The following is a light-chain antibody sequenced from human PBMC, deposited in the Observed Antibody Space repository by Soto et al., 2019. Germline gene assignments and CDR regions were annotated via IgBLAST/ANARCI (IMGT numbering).Light chain of an antibody. CDR2: SNA. V-gene: IGLV1-40*01. Sequence: QSVLTQPPSVSAAPGQKVTISCSGSSSSIGAGHHVNWYQQFPGSAPKLLIYSNAARPSGVPDRFSGSKSGTSASLAITGLQAEDEADYYCQSFDSHVLGLLFGVGTKVTVL. J-gene: IGLJ2*01. CDR3: QSFDSHVLGLL. CDR1: SSSIGAGHH.